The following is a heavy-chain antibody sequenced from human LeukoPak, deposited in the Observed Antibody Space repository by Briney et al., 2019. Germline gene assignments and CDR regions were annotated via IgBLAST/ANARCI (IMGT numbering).Heavy chain of an antibody. CDR2: ISGSVNSA. D-gene: IGHD6-13*01. Sequence: GGSLRLSCAASGFTFSSYAMSWVRQAPGKGLEWVSGISGSVNSAYYADSVKGRFTISRDNSKNTLYLQMNSLRAEDTAVYYCAKDRIAAAGTLDYWGQGTLVTVSS. CDR3: AKDRIAAAGTLDY. V-gene: IGHV3-23*01. J-gene: IGHJ4*02. CDR1: GFTFSSYA.